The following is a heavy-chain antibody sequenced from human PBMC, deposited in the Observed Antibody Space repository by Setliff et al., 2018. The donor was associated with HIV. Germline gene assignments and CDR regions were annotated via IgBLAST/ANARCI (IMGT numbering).Heavy chain of an antibody. CDR3: AKVQNYYGSGSYPAHFDY. CDR2: INHSGST. J-gene: IGHJ4*02. D-gene: IGHD3-10*01. Sequence: NPSETLSLTCTVSGGSVSSGSYYWSWIRQPPGKGLEWIGEINHSGSTNSIPSLKSRVTISVDTSKNHFSLKLRSVTAADTAVYYCAKVQNYYGSGSYPAHFDYWGQGTLVTVS. V-gene: IGHV4-61*03. CDR1: GGSVSSGSYY.